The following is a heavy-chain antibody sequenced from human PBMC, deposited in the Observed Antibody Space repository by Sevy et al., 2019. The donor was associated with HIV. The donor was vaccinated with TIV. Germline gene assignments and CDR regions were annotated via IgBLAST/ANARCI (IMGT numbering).Heavy chain of an antibody. V-gene: IGHV3-7*01. CDR1: GFTFSNYW. J-gene: IGHJ4*02. CDR3: AREQMTGSKRDYVDS. Sequence: GGSLRLSCAASGFTFSNYWMSWVRQAPGKGLECVANINQDGSEKNYLDSVKGGFIVSRDNAKNSLYLQMNSLRAEESAVYYCAREQMTGSKRDYVDSWGQGTLVTVSS. D-gene: IGHD1-7*01. CDR2: INQDGSEK.